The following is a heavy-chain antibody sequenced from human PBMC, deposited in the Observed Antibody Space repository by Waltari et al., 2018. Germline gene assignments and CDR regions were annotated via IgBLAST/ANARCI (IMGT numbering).Heavy chain of an antibody. V-gene: IGHV1-46*03. Sequence: QVQLVQSGAEVKKPGASVKVSCRPSGDTFSSSFIFWVRQAPGQGLEWMGIINPSDGGTNYPQKFQDRVTMTRDTSTSTVYMELRSLRSEDTAVYYCTRDKLDYYNGMDVWGQGTTVTVSS. D-gene: IGHD3-3*02. CDR2: INPSDGGT. CDR3: TRDKLDYYNGMDV. J-gene: IGHJ6*02. CDR1: GDTFSSSF.